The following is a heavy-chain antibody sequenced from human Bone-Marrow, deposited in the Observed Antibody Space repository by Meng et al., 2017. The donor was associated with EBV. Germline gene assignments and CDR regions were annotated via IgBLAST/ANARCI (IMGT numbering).Heavy chain of an antibody. J-gene: IGHJ4*02. CDR3: AREGGYDGFVNY. CDR1: GFTFSSYS. V-gene: IGHV3-21*01. D-gene: IGHD5-12*01. CDR2: ISSSSSYI. Sequence: EVQLVESGGGLVKPGGSRRLSCAASGFTFSSYSMHWVRQAPGKGLEWVSSISSSSSYIYYADSVKGRFTISRDNAKNSLYLQMNSLRAEDTAVYYCAREGGYDGFVNYWGQGTLVTVSS.